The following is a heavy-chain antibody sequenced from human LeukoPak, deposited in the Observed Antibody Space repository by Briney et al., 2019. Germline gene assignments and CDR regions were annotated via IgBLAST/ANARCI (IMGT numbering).Heavy chain of an antibody. Sequence: GGSLRLSCAASGFTFSSYSMNWVRQAPGKGLEWLSYISSSSSYIYYADSVKGRFTISRDNAKNSLYLQMNSLRDEDTAVYYCARDTVETYYYDSSGYLFDYWGQGSLVTVSS. V-gene: IGHV3-21*01. D-gene: IGHD3-22*01. CDR2: ISSSSSYI. J-gene: IGHJ4*02. CDR3: ARDTVETYYYDSSGYLFDY. CDR1: GFTFSSYS.